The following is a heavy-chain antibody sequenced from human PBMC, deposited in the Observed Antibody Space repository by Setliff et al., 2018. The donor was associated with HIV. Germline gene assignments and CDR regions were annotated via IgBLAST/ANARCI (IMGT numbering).Heavy chain of an antibody. Sequence: ASVKVSCKASGYTFTKSLIHLVRQAPGQRLEWMGWINAGSGDTSYSRKFQGRVTITSDSVAPMVFLTLSSLRSEDTALYYRSRDWLMFLGVSWFDPWGQGTLVTVSS. CDR2: INAGSGDT. J-gene: IGHJ5*02. V-gene: IGHV1-3*01. D-gene: IGHD3-10*02. CDR3: SRDWLMFLGVSWFDP. CDR1: GYTFTKSL.